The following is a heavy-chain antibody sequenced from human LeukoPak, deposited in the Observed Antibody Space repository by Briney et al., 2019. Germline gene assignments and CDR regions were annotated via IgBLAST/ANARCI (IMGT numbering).Heavy chain of an antibody. CDR1: GFTFSSYT. Sequence: PGGSLRLSCAVSGFTFSSYTMHWVRQAPGKGLERVSVISGSGGTTYYADSVEGRFVMSRDNSKNTLYLQMNSLRTDDSAVYYCAKREYDSSAYPMYPIDYWGQGTLVTVSA. J-gene: IGHJ4*02. D-gene: IGHD3-22*01. V-gene: IGHV3-23*01. CDR3: AKREYDSSAYPMYPIDY. CDR2: ISGSGGTT.